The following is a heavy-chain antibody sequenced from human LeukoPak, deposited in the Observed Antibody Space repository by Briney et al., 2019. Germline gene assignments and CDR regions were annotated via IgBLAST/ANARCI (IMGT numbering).Heavy chain of an antibody. D-gene: IGHD5-18*01. CDR3: ARDLSTNTPMPSNF. CDR1: GGTFSSYA. CDR2: IIPIFGTA. V-gene: IGHV1-69*13. Sequence: SVKVSCKASGGTFSSYAIIWVRQAPGQGLEWMGGIIPIFGTANYAQKFQGRVTITADESTSTAYMELSSLTSEDTAVYYCARDLSTNTPMPSNFWGQGTLVTVSS. J-gene: IGHJ4*02.